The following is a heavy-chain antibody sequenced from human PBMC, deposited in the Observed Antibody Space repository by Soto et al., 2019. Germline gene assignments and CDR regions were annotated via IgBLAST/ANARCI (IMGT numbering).Heavy chain of an antibody. CDR2: IYWNDNE. D-gene: IGHD6-19*01. J-gene: IGHJ4*02. V-gene: IGHV2-5*01. CDR3: AHGSGWLFDY. CDR1: GFSLTTRAVG. Sequence: QITLKESGPTLVKHTQTLTLTCTFSGFSLTTRAVGVGWIRQPPGKALEWLAFIYWNDNEYYSPSLKSRLTITKDTAKNQVVLTMTNTDPVDTATYYCAHGSGWLFDYWGQGTLVTVSA.